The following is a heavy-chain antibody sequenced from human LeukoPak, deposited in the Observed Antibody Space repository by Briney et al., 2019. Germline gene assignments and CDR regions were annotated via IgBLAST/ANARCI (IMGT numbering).Heavy chain of an antibody. CDR3: AKGLGGVIVKDFDY. D-gene: IGHD3-16*02. Sequence: PGGSLRLSCAASGFTFSSYAMHWVRQAPGKGLEWVAVISNDGSKKQYADSVKGRFTISRDNAKNSLYLQMNSLRAEDTALYYCAKGLGGVIVKDFDYWGQGTLVTVSS. V-gene: IGHV3-30*04. CDR1: GFTFSSYA. J-gene: IGHJ4*02. CDR2: ISNDGSKK.